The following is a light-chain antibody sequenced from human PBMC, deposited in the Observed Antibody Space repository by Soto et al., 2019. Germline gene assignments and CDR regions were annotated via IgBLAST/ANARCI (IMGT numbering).Light chain of an antibody. CDR2: GAS. Sequence: EIVLTQSPGPLSLSPGERATLSCRASQSISSSYLAWYQQRPGQAPRLLIFGASYRATGIPDRFSGSGSGRDFSLTISRLEPEDFAVYYCQQYSSSPPEFTFGPGTRVDSK. CDR3: QQYSSSPPEFT. J-gene: IGKJ3*01. V-gene: IGKV3-20*01. CDR1: QSISSSY.